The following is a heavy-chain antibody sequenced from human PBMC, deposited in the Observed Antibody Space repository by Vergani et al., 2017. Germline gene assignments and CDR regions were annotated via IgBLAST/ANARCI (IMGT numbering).Heavy chain of an antibody. D-gene: IGHD2-15*01. CDR2: IKSDGRT. CDR1: GFRVTTYY. J-gene: IGHJ4*01. CDR3: TRSECSGTTCYGHYFDL. V-gene: IGHV3-66*02. Sequence: VELLESGGGLAQPGGSLRVSCSASGFRVTTYYMSWVRQALGKGLEWVSVIKSDGRTSYAESVRGRFTISRDTSRNAVYLQMNILRVEDTGVYYCTRSECSGTTCYGHYFDLWGHGILVTVSS.